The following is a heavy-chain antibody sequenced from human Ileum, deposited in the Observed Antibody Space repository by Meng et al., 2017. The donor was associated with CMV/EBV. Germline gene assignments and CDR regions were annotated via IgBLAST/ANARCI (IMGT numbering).Heavy chain of an antibody. Sequence: FTFSSYWMHWVRQAPGKGLVWVARIDGDESNTSDESKTRYADSVKGRFTISRDNAKNTLYLQMNSLRADDTAVYYCARSTPSQTDFWGWGQGTLVTVSS. D-gene: IGHD7-27*01. V-gene: IGHV3-74*01. CDR3: ARSTPSQTDFWG. J-gene: IGHJ4*02. CDR2: IDGDESNTSDESKT. CDR1: FTFSSYW.